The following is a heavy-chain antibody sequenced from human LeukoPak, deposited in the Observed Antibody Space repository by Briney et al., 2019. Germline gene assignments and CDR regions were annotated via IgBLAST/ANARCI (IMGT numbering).Heavy chain of an antibody. D-gene: IGHD6-19*01. CDR3: ARGLGIAVAGIPLQFDY. CDR1: GYTFTSYD. V-gene: IGHV1-46*01. J-gene: IGHJ4*02. CDR2: INPSGGST. Sequence: ASVKVSCKASGYTFTSYDINWVRQATGQGLEWMGIINPSGGSTNYAQKFQGRVTMTRDMSMGTAYMELSSLRSEDTAVYYCARGLGIAVAGIPLQFDYWGQGTLVTVSS.